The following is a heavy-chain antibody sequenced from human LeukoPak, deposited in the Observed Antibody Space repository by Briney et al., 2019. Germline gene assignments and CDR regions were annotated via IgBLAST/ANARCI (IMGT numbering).Heavy chain of an antibody. V-gene: IGHV3-30*04. CDR3: ARGGGNAVAGEVDY. CDR1: GFTFSSYA. CDR2: ISYDGSNK. D-gene: IGHD6-19*01. J-gene: IGHJ4*02. Sequence: GGSLRLSCAASGFTFSSYAMHWVRQAPGKGLEWVAVISYDGSNKYYADSVKGRFTISRDNSKNTLYLQMNSQRAEDTAVYYCARGGGNAVAGEVDYWGQGTLVTVSS.